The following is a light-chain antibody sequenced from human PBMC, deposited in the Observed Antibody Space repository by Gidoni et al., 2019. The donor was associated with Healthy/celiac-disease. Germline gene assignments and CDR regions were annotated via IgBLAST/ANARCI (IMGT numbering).Light chain of an antibody. CDR3: QQYNNWRCS. J-gene: IGKJ2*04. Sequence: DIVMTQAPATLSVAPGDRATLSCRASQSVSSNLAWYQQHTCQTPSILIYGASTRATGIPTLFRGSGSGTACTLTISSLQYEDFAVQYCQQYNNWRCSFGQXTKLEIK. CDR1: QSVSSN. CDR2: GAS. V-gene: IGKV3-15*01.